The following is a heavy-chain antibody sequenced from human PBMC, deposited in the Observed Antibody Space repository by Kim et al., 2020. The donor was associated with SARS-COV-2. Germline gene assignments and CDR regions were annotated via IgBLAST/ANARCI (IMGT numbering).Heavy chain of an antibody. CDR1: GGSISTTSYY. J-gene: IGHJ4*02. V-gene: IGHV4-39*01. CDR2: SYYSGNT. CDR3: VSGTSDYYDSSGYYYDYFDY. D-gene: IGHD3-22*01. Sequence: SETLSLSCTVSGGSISTTSYYWGWIRQPPGKGLEWIGSSYYSGNTYRNPSLKSRVTVSVDTSKNQLSLKLSSVTAADTAVYYCVSGTSDYYDSSGYYYDYFDYWGQGTLVTVSS.